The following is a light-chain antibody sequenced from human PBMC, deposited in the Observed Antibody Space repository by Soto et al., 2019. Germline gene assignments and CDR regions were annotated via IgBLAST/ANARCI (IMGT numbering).Light chain of an antibody. Sequence: DIVMTQSPLSLPVTPGEPASISCRSSQSLLHSNGYNYLDWYLQKPGQSPQLLIYLGSNRASGVPDRLSASGSGTDFTLKISRVEAEDVGVYYCMQAFQTPLTLGGGTKVDIK. J-gene: IGKJ4*01. CDR1: QSLLHSNGYNY. V-gene: IGKV2-28*01. CDR3: MQAFQTPLT. CDR2: LGS.